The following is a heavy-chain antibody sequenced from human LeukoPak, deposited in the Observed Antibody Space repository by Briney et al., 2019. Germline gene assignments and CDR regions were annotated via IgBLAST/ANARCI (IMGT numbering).Heavy chain of an antibody. J-gene: IGHJ2*01. CDR3: ARGLSSSWYKWYFDL. Sequence: ASVKVSCKASGGTFSSYAISWVRQAPGQGLEWMGGIIPIFSTANYAQKFQGRVTITADESTSTACMELSSLRSEDTAVYYCARGLSSSWYKWYFDLWGRGTLVTVSS. V-gene: IGHV1-69*13. CDR2: IIPIFSTA. CDR1: GGTFSSYA. D-gene: IGHD6-13*01.